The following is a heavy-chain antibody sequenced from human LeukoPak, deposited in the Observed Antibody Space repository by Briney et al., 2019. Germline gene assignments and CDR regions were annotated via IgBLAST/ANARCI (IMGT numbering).Heavy chain of an antibody. CDR2: IYTSGST. D-gene: IGHD2-21*02. CDR3: ARDQQLSYCGGDCYPAN. Sequence: PSQTLSLTCTVPGGSISSGSYFWSWIRQPAGKGLEWIGRIYTSGSTDYNPSLQSRVSMSVDTSKNQFSLKLNSVTAADTAVYYCARDQQLSYCGGDCYPANWGQGTLVTVSS. J-gene: IGHJ4*02. V-gene: IGHV4-61*02. CDR1: GGSISSGSYF.